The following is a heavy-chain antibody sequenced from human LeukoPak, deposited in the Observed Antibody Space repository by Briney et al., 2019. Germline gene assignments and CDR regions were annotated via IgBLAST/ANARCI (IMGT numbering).Heavy chain of an antibody. V-gene: IGHV3-23*01. CDR1: GFTFNSYA. Sequence: PGGSLRLSCAASGFTFNSYAMIWVRQAPGKGLEWVSVINGNGGSTYYADSVKGRFTMSRDSFKSTLYLQMNSLRAEDTAIYYCAKGLSTYRSSSPDYWGQGTLVTVSS. CDR3: AKGLSTYRSSSPDY. D-gene: IGHD6-6*01. J-gene: IGHJ4*02. CDR2: INGNGGST.